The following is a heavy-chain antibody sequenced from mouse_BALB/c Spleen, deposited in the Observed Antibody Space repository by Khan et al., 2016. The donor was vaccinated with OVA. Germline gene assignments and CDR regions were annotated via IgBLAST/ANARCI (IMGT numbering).Heavy chain of an antibody. D-gene: IGHD1-1*01. CDR3: ERDKYYDSSYCALDY. CDR1: GYTFTSYW. Sequence: QVQLQQSGADLVKPGASVNLSCKASGYTFTSYWINWIKQRPGQGLEWIGRISPGSGTTYYNEMFKGKATLTVDTSSSTAYIQLSSLSSEASAVYVCERDKYYDSSYCALDYWGQGTSVTVSA. CDR2: ISPGSGTT. V-gene: IGHV1S132*01. J-gene: IGHJ4*01.